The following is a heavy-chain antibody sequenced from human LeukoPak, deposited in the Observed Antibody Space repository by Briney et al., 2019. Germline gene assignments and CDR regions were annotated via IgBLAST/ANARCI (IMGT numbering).Heavy chain of an antibody. CDR3: ARRWFGELGNSYYFDY. Sequence: PSETLSLTCAVSGGSISSSNWWSWVRQPPGKGLEWIGEINHSGSTNYNPSLKSRVTISVDTSKNQFSLKLSSVTAADTAVYYCARRWFGELGNSYYFDYWGQGTLVTVSS. CDR1: GGSISSSNW. V-gene: IGHV4-4*02. D-gene: IGHD3-10*01. J-gene: IGHJ4*02. CDR2: INHSGST.